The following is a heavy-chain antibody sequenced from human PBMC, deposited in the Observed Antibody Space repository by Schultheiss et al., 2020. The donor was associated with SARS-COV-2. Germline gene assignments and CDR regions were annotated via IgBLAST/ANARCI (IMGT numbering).Heavy chain of an antibody. CDR2: ISSSGRTI. V-gene: IGHV3-11*01. CDR1: GFTFSDYY. CDR3: ARSSSGWPYYYSVWTS. Sequence: GESLKISCAASGFTFSDYYMSWIRQTPGKGLEWISYISSSGRTIYYADSIQGRFTISRDNAKNSLFLQMNGLRGEDTAVYYCARSSSGWPYYYSVWTSGAKGPRSPSP. J-gene: IGHJ6*02. D-gene: IGHD6-19*01.